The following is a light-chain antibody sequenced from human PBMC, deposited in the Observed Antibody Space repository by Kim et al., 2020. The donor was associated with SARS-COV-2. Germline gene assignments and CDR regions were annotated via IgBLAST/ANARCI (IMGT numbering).Light chain of an antibody. Sequence: VSPGERATHSCRASQSITRNLAWYQQKPGQAPRLLMYDASTRATGIPARFSGSGSGTEFTLTISSLQSEDFAVYYGQQYTNWPPYTFGQGTKLEI. CDR3: QQYTNWPPYT. CDR1: QSITRN. V-gene: IGKV3-15*01. CDR2: DAS. J-gene: IGKJ2*01.